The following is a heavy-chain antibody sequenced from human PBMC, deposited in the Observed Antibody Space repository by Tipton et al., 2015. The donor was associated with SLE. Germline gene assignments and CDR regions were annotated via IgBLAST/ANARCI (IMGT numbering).Heavy chain of an antibody. D-gene: IGHD2-2*01. CDR3: AKNPAAAPDDY. CDR2: IYHSGDS. J-gene: IGHJ4*02. V-gene: IGHV4-38-2*01. CDR1: GYSISSGSY. Sequence: SLTCAVSGYSISSGSYWGWIRQPPGKGLEWIGSIYHSGDSFYNPSLKSRVTISADTSKNQFSLRLSSVTAADTAVYYCAKNPAAAPDDYWGPGTLVTVSS.